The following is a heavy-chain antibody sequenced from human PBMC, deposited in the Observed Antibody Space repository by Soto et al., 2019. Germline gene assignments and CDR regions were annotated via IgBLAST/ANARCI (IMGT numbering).Heavy chain of an antibody. D-gene: IGHD3-3*01. Sequence: SVSNAWMNWVRQAPGKGLEWVGRIKSKTDGGTTDYAAPVKGRFTTSRDDSKNTLYLQMNSLKTEDTAVYYCTTDRGLEWLLPFDYWGQGTLVTVSS. J-gene: IGHJ4*02. CDR2: IKSKTDGGTT. CDR3: TTDRGLEWLLPFDY. CDR1: SVSNAW. V-gene: IGHV3-15*07.